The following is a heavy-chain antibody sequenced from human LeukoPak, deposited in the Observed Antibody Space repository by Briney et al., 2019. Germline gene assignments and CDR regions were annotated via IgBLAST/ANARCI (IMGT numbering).Heavy chain of an antibody. CDR1: GGSISSGSYY. CDR2: IYTSGST. Sequence: TSQTLSLTCTVSGGSISSGSYYWSWIRQPAGKGLEWIRRIYTSGSTNYNPSLKSRVTISVDTSKNQFSLKLSSVTAADTAVYYCARPSGSSLRGGAFDIWGQGTMVTVSS. D-gene: IGHD1-26*01. V-gene: IGHV4-61*02. CDR3: ARPSGSSLRGGAFDI. J-gene: IGHJ3*02.